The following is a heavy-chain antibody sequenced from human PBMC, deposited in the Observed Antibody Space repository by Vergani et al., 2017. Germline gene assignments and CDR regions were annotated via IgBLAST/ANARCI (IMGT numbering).Heavy chain of an antibody. CDR1: GYTFTNYA. V-gene: IGHV7-4-1*02. CDR2: INSNSRNP. CDR3: VRTRSGSCTGGSCYSGWFDP. D-gene: IGHD2-15*01. J-gene: IGHJ5*02. Sequence: QVQLVQSGSEVKKPGASVKVSCRASGYTFTNYALNWVRQAPGQGLEWMGWINSNSRNPTYAQGFKGRFVFSLDSSVSTSYLQINSLQPEDTAVYYCVRTRSGSCTGGSCYSGWFDPWGQGTLVTVSS.